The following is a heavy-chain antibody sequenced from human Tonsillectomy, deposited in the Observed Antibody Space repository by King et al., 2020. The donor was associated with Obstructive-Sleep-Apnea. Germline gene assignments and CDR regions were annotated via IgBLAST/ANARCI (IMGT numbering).Heavy chain of an antibody. V-gene: IGHV4-30-4*01. CDR1: CGSISSGDYY. D-gene: IGHD3-22*01. CDR2: IYYSGCT. Sequence: QLQESGPGLVKPSQTLSLTCTVSCGSISSGDYYWRWIRQPPGMGREWIGYIYYSGCTYYNPSLKSRITITVDTSHNPFSLKLSSVTAADTALYYCARATDDSSGFYDYWGQGTLVTVSS. CDR3: ARATDDSSGFYDY. J-gene: IGHJ4*02.